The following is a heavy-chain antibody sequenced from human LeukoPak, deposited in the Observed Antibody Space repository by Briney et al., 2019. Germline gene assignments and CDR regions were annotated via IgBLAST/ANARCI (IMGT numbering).Heavy chain of an antibody. CDR1: GYTFTSYY. CDR2: INPSGGST. V-gene: IGHV1-46*01. CDR3: AREIKAGYSSSAVDY. D-gene: IGHD6-19*01. J-gene: IGHJ4*02. Sequence: ASVKVSCKASGYTFTSYYMHWVRQAPGQGLEWMGIINPSGGSTSYAQKFQGRVTMTRGTSTSTVYMELSSLRSEDTAVYYCAREIKAGYSSSAVDYWGQGTLVTVSS.